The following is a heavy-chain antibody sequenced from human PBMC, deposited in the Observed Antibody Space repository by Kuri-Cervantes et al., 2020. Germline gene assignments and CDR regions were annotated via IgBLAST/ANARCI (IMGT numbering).Heavy chain of an antibody. J-gene: IGHJ3*02. Sequence: GSLRLSCAVYGGSFSSYYWSWIRQPPGKGLECIGYIYYSGSTNYNPSLKSRVTISVDTSKNQFSLKLSSVTAADTAVYYCARAKSYYDYVWGSYRYQRNDAFDIWGQGTMVTVSS. CDR1: GGSFSSYY. V-gene: IGHV4-59*01. D-gene: IGHD3-16*02. CDR2: IYYSGST. CDR3: ARAKSYYDYVWGSYRYQRNDAFDI.